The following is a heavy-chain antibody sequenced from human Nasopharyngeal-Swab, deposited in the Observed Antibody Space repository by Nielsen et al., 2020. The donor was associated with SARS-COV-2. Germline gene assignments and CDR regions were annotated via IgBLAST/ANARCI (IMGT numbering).Heavy chain of an antibody. CDR2: ISGGGEST. CDR1: GFTFSEYA. V-gene: IGHV3-23*01. D-gene: IGHD5-18*01. CDR3: ARDRYSYGHYIYWYFDL. J-gene: IGHJ2*01. Sequence: LKISCAASGFTFSEYAFHWVRQAPGKGLEWVSVISGGGESTHYADSVKGRFSISRVDSRETVYLQMNSLRAEDTAVYYCARDRYSYGHYIYWYFDLWGRGTLVTVSS.